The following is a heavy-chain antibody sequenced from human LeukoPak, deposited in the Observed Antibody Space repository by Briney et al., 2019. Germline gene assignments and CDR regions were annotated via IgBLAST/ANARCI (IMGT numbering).Heavy chain of an antibody. D-gene: IGHD3-22*01. J-gene: IGHJ4*02. V-gene: IGHV3-9*01. CDR3: ARDEPYDSSGYHDY. CDR1: GFTFDDYA. CDR2: ISWNSGSI. Sequence: GRSLRLSCAASGFTFDDYAMHWVRQAPGKGLEWVSGISWNSGSIGYADSVKGRFTISRDNAKNSLYLQMNSLRAEDTAVYYCARDEPYDSSGYHDYWGQGTLVTVSS.